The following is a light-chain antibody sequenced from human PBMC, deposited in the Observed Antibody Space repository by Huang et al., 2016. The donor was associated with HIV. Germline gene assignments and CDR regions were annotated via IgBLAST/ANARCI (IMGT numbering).Light chain of an antibody. CDR1: QSLLYRSNNNNY. CDR3: QQYYNTPFT. CDR2: WAS. Sequence: DIVMTQSPDSLAVSLGERAAINCKSSQSLLYRSNNNNYFAWYQQKPGQPPKLLIYWASTRESGVPDRFSGSGSGTDFTLTISSLQAADVAVYYCQQYYNTPFTFGPGTKVDIK. V-gene: IGKV4-1*01. J-gene: IGKJ3*01.